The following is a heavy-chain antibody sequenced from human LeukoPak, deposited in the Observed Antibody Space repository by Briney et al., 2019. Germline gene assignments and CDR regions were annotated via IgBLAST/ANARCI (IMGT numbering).Heavy chain of an antibody. CDR3: AKSLCSGGSCPSYFDY. V-gene: IGHV3-23*01. J-gene: IGHJ4*02. CDR1: GFTFSSYA. D-gene: IGHD2-15*01. CDR2: ISGSGGST. Sequence: GGSLRLSCAASGFTFSSYAMSWVRQAPGKGLEWVSAISGSGGSTYYADSVKGRFTISRDNSKNTLYLQMNSLRAEATAVYYCAKSLCSGGSCPSYFDYWGQGTLVTVSS.